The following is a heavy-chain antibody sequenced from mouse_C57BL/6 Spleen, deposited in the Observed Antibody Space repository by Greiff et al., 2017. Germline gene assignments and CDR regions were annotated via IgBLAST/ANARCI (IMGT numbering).Heavy chain of an antibody. J-gene: IGHJ2*01. Sequence: EVKLVESGEGLVKPGGSLKLSCAASGFTFSSYDMSWVRQTPEKRLEWVAYISSGGDYIYYADTVKSRFTISRDNARNPLYLQMSSLTSEDTAIYYCTRNGDFEYWGQGTTLTVSS. D-gene: IGHD1-1*02. V-gene: IGHV5-9-1*02. CDR1: GFTFSSYD. CDR2: ISSGGDYI. CDR3: TRNGDFEY.